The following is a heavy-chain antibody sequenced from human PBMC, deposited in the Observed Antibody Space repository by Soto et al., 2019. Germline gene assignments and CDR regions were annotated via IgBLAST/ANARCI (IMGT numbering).Heavy chain of an antibody. J-gene: IGHJ3*02. CDR3: AKATATGGGAFDI. CDR2: ILVDGRT. CDR1: GFICSSYD. V-gene: IGHV3-23*01. D-gene: IGHD2-8*02. Sequence: GGSLRLSCAASGFICSSYDMSWVRQAPGKGLEWVSTILVDGRTFYVDSVKGRFTISRDSSQNTVFLQVNSLTAGDTALYYCAKATATGGGAFDICGQGTMVTVSS.